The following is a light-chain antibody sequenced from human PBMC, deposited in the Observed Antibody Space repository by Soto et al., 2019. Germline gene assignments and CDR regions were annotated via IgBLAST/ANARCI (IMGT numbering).Light chain of an antibody. CDR2: DVT. J-gene: IGLJ3*02. CDR3: CSYTSSSTLV. V-gene: IGLV2-11*01. CDR1: SSDLGGYNY. Sequence: QSALTQPRSVSGSPGQSVTISCSGTSSDLGGYNYVSWYQHHPGKAPKLMIYDVTLRPSGVPDRFSGSKSGNTASLTISGLQAEDEADYYCCSYTSSSTLVFGGGTKLTVL.